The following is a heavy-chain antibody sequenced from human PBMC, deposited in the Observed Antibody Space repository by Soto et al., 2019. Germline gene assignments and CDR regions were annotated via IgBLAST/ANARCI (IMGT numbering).Heavy chain of an antibody. Sequence: QVQVQESGPGLVKPSETLSLTCSVSGGSMSKFYWSWIRKTAGKGLEWMGRVYVTVTSDYNPSLRSRIAMSVDISKKTFSLRLRSVTAADTGVYYCVRDGSKTLRDCFDPWGQGILVTVSS. CDR2: VYVTVTS. CDR3: VRDGSKTLRDCFDP. D-gene: IGHD4-17*01. J-gene: IGHJ5*02. V-gene: IGHV4-4*07. CDR1: GGSMSKFY.